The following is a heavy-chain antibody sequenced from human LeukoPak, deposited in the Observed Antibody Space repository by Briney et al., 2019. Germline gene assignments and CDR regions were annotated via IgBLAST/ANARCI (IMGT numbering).Heavy chain of an antibody. J-gene: IGHJ6*03. CDR2: MNPNSGNT. CDR1: GYTFTSYD. V-gene: IGHV1-8*01. D-gene: IGHD3-10*01. CDR3: ARGPRITLVRGGQWYFYMDV. Sequence: ASVKVSCKASGYTFTSYDINWVRQATGQGLEWMGWMNPNSGNTGYAQKFQGRVTMTRNTSISTAYMELSSLRSEDTAVYYCARGPRITLVRGGQWYFYMDVWGKGTTVTVSS.